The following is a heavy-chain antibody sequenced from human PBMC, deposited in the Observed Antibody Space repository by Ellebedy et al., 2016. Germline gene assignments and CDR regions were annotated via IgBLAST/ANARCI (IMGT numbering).Heavy chain of an antibody. D-gene: IGHD4/OR15-4a*01. CDR2: IKSKTDGGTT. CDR3: TRDPPGAVLFDS. CDR1: GFTFSNAW. V-gene: IGHV3-15*01. Sequence: GGSLRLSXAASGFTFSNAWMSWARQAPGKGLEWVGRIKSKTDGGTTDYAAPVKGRFTISRDDSKNTLYLQMNSLKTEDTAVYYCTRDPPGAVLFDSWGQGTLVTVSS. J-gene: IGHJ4*02.